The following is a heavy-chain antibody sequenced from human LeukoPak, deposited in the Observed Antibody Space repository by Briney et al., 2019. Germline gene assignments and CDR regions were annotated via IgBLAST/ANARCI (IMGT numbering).Heavy chain of an antibody. J-gene: IGHJ1*01. Sequence: GGSLRLSCAASGFTFSSYGMHWVRQAPGKGLEWVAFIRYDGSNKYYADSVKGRFTISRDNSKNTLYLQMNSLRAEDTAVYYCAKDAKYGSGSYSLPAYFQHWGRGTLVTVSS. CDR1: GFTFSSYG. CDR2: IRYDGSNK. D-gene: IGHD3-10*01. V-gene: IGHV3-30*02. CDR3: AKDAKYGSGSYSLPAYFQH.